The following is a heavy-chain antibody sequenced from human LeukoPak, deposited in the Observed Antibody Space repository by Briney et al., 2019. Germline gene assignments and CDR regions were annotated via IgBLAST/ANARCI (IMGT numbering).Heavy chain of an antibody. CDR3: ARLLRDGLQSD. CDR2: IYYSGST. J-gene: IGHJ4*02. D-gene: IGHD5-24*01. V-gene: IGHV4-59*01. CDR1: GGSISSYY. Sequence: SETLSLTCTVSGGSISSYYWSWIRQPPGKGLEWIGYIYYSGSTNYNPSLKSRVTISVDTSKNQFSLKLSSVTAADTAVYYCARLLRDGLQSDWGQGTLVTVSS.